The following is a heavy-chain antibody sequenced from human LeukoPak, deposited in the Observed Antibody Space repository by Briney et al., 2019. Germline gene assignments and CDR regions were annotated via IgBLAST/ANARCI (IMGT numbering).Heavy chain of an antibody. CDR1: GFTFGDYA. J-gene: IGHJ3*02. CDR3: AKDIGPTGDAFHI. V-gene: IGHV3-9*03. D-gene: IGHD1-14*01. Sequence: GGSLRLSCAASGFTFGDYAMHWVRQAPGKGLEWVSGISWNSGFIDYADSVKGRFTISRDNAKNSLYLQLNSLRPEDMAFYYCAKDIGPTGDAFHICGQGTVVTVSS. CDR2: ISWNSGFI.